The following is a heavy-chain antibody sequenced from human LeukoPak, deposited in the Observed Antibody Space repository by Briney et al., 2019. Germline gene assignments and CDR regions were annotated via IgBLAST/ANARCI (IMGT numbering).Heavy chain of an antibody. Sequence: PGGSLRLSCAASGFTFSDYYMSWIRQAPGKGLEWVSYISSSSSYTNYADSVKGRFTISRDNAKNSLYLQMNSLRAEDTAVYYCASDYAPATDYYYYGMDVWGKGTTVTVSS. CDR3: ASDYAPATDYYYYGMDV. V-gene: IGHV3-11*06. J-gene: IGHJ6*04. CDR2: ISSSSSYT. CDR1: GFTFSDYY. D-gene: IGHD4-17*01.